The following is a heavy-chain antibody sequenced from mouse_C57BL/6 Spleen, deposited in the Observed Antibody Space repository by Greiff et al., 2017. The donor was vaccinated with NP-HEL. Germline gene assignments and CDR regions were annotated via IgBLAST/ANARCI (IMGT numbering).Heavy chain of an antibody. CDR1: GYTFTSYW. CDR2: IDPNSGGT. CDR3: ASYGSSPLYAMDY. J-gene: IGHJ4*01. Sequence: QVHVKQPGAELVKPGASVKLSCKASGYTFTSYWMHWVKQRPGRGLEWIGRIDPNSGGTKYNEKFKSKATLTVDKPSSTAYMQLSSLTSEDSAVYYCASYGSSPLYAMDYWGQGTSVTVSS. D-gene: IGHD1-1*01. V-gene: IGHV1-72*01.